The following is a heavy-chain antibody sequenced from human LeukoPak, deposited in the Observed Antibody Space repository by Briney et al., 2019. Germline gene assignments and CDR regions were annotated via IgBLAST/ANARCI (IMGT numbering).Heavy chain of an antibody. D-gene: IGHD2-2*01. CDR1: GGTFSSYA. V-gene: IGHV1-69*06. CDR3: ARHDCSSTSCRIDY. Sequence: WVKVSCKASGGTFSSYAISWVRQAPGQGLEWMGGIIPIFGTANYAQKFQGRVTITADKSTSTAYMELSSLRSEDTAVYYCARHDCSSTSCRIDYWGQGTLVTVSS. CDR2: IIPIFGTA. J-gene: IGHJ4*02.